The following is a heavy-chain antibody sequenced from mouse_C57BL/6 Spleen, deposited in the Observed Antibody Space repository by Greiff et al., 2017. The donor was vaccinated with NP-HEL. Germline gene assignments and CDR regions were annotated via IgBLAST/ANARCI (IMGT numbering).Heavy chain of an antibody. V-gene: IGHV5-16*01. CDR1: GFTFSDYY. CDR2: INYDGSST. CDR3: ARDDQGAMDY. Sequence: EVMLVESEGGLVQPGSSMKLSCTASGFTFSDYYMAWVRQVPEKGLEWVANINYDGSSTYYLDSLKSRFIISRDNAKNILYLQMSSLKSEDTATYYCARDDQGAMDYWGQGTSVTVSS. J-gene: IGHJ4*01.